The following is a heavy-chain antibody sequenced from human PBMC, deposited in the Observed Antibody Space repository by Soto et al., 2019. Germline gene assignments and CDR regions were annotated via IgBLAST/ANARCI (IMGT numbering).Heavy chain of an antibody. D-gene: IGHD5-12*01. V-gene: IGHV1-18*04. CDR1: GYTFTSYG. Sequence: ASMKVSCKASGYTFTSYGINWVRQAPGQGLEGMGWISAYNGNTNYAQKLQGRVTMTTDTSTSTAYMELRSLRSDDTAVYYCARDKSDDIVATIRGYYYYYGMDVWGQGTTVTVSS. CDR2: ISAYNGNT. CDR3: ARDKSDDIVATIRGYYYYYGMDV. J-gene: IGHJ6*02.